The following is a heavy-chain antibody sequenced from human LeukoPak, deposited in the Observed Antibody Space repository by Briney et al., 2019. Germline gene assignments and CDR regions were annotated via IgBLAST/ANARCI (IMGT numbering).Heavy chain of an antibody. CDR2: IYYSGST. V-gene: IGHV4-39*01. D-gene: IGHD5-18*01. CDR3: ARHSVVYSYESPYDY. J-gene: IGHJ4*02. Sequence: PSETLSLTCNVSGGSISSSSYYWGWIRQPPGRGLEWIGSIYYSGSTYYNPSLKSRVTISVDTSKNQFSLKLSSVTAADTAVYYCARHSVVYSYESPYDYWGQGTLVTVSS. CDR1: GGSISSSSYY.